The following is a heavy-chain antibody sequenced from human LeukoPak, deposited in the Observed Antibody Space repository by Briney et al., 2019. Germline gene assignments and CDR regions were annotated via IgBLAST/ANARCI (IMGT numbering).Heavy chain of an antibody. J-gene: IGHJ6*03. D-gene: IGHD2-2*01. CDR1: GFTFSSFA. CDR2: ISGSGGST. Sequence: GGSLRLSCAASGFTFSSFAMSWVRQAPGKGLEWVSAISGSGGSTYYADSVKGRFTISRDNSKNTLYLQMNSLRAEDTAVYYCAKTFRAVGYCSSTSCYSYMDVWGKGTTVTISS. CDR3: AKTFRAVGYCSSTSCYSYMDV. V-gene: IGHV3-23*01.